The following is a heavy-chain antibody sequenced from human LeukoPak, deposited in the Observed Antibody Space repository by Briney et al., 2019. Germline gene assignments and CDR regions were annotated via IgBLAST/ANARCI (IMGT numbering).Heavy chain of an antibody. CDR2: INPNSGGT. CDR1: GYTFTGYY. CDR3: AGVLEWSKTFDY. V-gene: IGHV1-2*02. D-gene: IGHD3-3*01. J-gene: IGHJ4*02. Sequence: ASVTVSCKASGYTFTGYYMHWVRQAPGQGLEWMGWINPNSGGTNYAQKFQGRVTMTRDTSISTAYMELSRLRSDDTAVYYCAGVLEWSKTFDYWGQGTLVTVSS.